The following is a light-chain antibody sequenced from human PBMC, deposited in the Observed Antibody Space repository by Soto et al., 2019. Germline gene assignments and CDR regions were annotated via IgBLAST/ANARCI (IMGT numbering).Light chain of an antibody. CDR1: DSVSTSY. CDR3: QQYADSPTT. V-gene: IGKV3-20*01. CDR2: GAS. J-gene: IGKJ5*01. Sequence: IGLTQSPGTLSLSQGERATLSCRASDSVSTSYLAWYQQSPGQAPRLLIYGASNRATGIPDRFSGSGSGTDFTLAIGRLEPEDFAVYFCQQYADSPTTFGQGTRLEIK.